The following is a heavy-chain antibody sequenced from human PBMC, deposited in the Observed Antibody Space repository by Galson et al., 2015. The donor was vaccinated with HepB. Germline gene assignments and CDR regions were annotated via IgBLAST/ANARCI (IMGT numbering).Heavy chain of an antibody. V-gene: IGHV3-15*01. CDR3: ATLTMIIVHNDY. D-gene: IGHD3-22*01. CDR1: EFILSDAW. CDR2: IKSKADGGTT. Sequence: SLRLSCAASEFILSDAWMSWVRQAPGKGLEWVGRIKSKADGGTTDYAAPVQGRFTISRDDSKNTLFLQMNSLKTEDTAVYYCATLTMIIVHNDYWGQGTLVTVSS. J-gene: IGHJ4*02.